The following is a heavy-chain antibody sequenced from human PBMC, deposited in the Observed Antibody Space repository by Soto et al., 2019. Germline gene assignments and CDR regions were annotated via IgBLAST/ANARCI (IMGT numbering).Heavy chain of an antibody. CDR1: GFTFSSYG. CDR3: AKDYSSGWSPLHDAFDI. V-gene: IGHV3-30*18. D-gene: IGHD6-19*01. CDR2: ISYDGSNK. Sequence: PGGSLRLSCAASGFTFSSYGMHWVRQAPGKGLEWVAVISYDGSNKYYADSVKDRFTISRDNSKNTLYLQMNSLRAEDTAVYYCAKDYSSGWSPLHDAFDIWGQGTMVTVSS. J-gene: IGHJ3*02.